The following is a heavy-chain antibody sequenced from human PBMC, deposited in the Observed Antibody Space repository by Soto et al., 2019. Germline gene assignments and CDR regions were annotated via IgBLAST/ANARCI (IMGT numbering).Heavy chain of an antibody. J-gene: IGHJ4*02. CDR3: VSWVSAHFDY. CDR1: VLTFNRHA. Sequence: LRLSFEASVLTFNRHAMSWVRQAPGTGLEWVSTIDPSGASTHYADSVKGRFIIFRDNSRNTLDLQMNSLRAADTALYYCVSWVSAHFDYWGQGTPVTVSS. CDR2: IDPSGAST. V-gene: IGHV3-23*05. D-gene: IGHD3-16*01.